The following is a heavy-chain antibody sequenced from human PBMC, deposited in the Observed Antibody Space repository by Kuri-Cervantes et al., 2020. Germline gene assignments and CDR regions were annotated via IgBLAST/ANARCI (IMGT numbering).Heavy chain of an antibody. CDR3: ARGKSIAARRAYSHWFDP. D-gene: IGHD6-6*01. CDR1: GYTFTSYG. CDR2: ISAYNGNT. Sequence: ASVKVSCKASGYTFTSYGISWVRQAPGQGLEWMGWISAYNGNTNYAQKLQGRVTMTRNTSISTAYMELSSLRSEDTAVYYCARGKSIAARRAYSHWFDPWGQGTLVTVSS. V-gene: IGHV1-18*01. J-gene: IGHJ5*02.